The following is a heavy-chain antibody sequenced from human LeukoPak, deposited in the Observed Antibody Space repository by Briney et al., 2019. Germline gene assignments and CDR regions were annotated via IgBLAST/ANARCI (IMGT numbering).Heavy chain of an antibody. D-gene: IGHD3-16*02. V-gene: IGHV4-34*01. Sequence: SETLSLPCAVYGGSFSGYYWSWIRQPPGKGLEWIGEINHSGSTNYNPSLKSRVTISLDTSKNQFSLNLGSVTAADMAVYYCARGQAHYDYIWGTYRSYGMDVWGQGTTVTVSS. CDR1: GGSFSGYY. CDR3: ARGQAHYDYIWGTYRSYGMDV. J-gene: IGHJ6*02. CDR2: INHSGST.